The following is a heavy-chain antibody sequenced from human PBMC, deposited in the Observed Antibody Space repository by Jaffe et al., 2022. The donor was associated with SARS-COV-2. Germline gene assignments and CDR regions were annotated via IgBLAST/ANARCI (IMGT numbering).Heavy chain of an antibody. J-gene: IGHJ6*03. Sequence: QVQLQQWGAGLLKPSETLSLTCAVYGGSFSGYYWSWIRQPPGKGLEWIGEINHSGSTNYNPSLKSRVTISVDTSKNQFSLKLSSVTAADTAVYYCARGGSSTDGDHYYYYYMDVWGKGTTVTVSS. CDR2: INHSGST. D-gene: IGHD2-2*01. V-gene: IGHV4-34*01. CDR1: GGSFSGYY. CDR3: ARGGSSTDGDHYYYYYMDV.